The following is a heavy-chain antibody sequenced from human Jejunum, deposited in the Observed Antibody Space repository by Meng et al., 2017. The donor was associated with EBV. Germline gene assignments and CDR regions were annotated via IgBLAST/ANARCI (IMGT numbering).Heavy chain of an antibody. Sequence: QVQLVQSGSEFKKPGASVKVSCKASGYTFSSYAMNWVRRAPGQGLKWMGWINTKTGNPTYAQGFTGRFVFSLDTSVGTAYLQISSLKAEDTAVYYCARDWGGDYLDYWGQGTLVTVSS. V-gene: IGHV7-4-1*02. D-gene: IGHD3-10*01. CDR1: GYTFSSYA. CDR3: ARDWGGDYLDY. J-gene: IGHJ4*02. CDR2: INTKTGNP.